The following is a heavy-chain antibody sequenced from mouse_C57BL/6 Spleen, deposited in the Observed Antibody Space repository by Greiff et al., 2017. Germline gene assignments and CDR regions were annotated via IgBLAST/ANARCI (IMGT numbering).Heavy chain of an antibody. D-gene: IGHD2-10*02. CDR2: FYPGSGSI. J-gene: IGHJ1*03. Sequence: QVQLQQSGAELVKPGASVKLSCKASGYTFTEYTIHWVKQRSGQGLEWIGWFYPGSGSIKYNEKFKDKATLTADKSSSTVSMELSRLTSEDSAVYFCARHEEGYGNYEWYFDVWGTGTTVTVSS. CDR1: GYTFTEYT. V-gene: IGHV1-62-2*01. CDR3: ARHEEGYGNYEWYFDV.